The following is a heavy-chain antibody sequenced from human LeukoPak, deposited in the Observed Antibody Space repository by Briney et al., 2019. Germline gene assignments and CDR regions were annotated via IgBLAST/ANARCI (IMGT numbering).Heavy chain of an antibody. V-gene: IGHV3-23*01. CDR3: AKVEAARPGGHLVG. CDR1: GFTFSDYA. Sequence: GGSLRLSCAASGFTFSDYAMSWVRQAPGKGLEWVSAISGSGGSTYYADSVKGRFTISRDYSKNTLYLQMNSLRAEDTAVYYCAKVEAARPGGHLVGWGQGTLVTVSS. CDR2: ISGSGGST. D-gene: IGHD6-6*01. J-gene: IGHJ4*02.